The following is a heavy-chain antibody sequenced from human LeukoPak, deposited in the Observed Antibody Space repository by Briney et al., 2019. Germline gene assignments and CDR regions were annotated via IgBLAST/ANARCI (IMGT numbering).Heavy chain of an antibody. V-gene: IGHV1-2*02. CDR1: GYIFTGYY. J-gene: IGHJ6*02. CDR3: ARAEGRYYELMDV. D-gene: IGHD3-22*01. CDR2: IIPNSGGT. Sequence: ASVKVSCKASGYIFTGYYMHWVRQAPGQGLEWMGWIIPNSGGTSYAQKFQGRVTMTRDTSISTAYMELSRLRSDDTAVYYRARAEGRYYELMDVWGQGTTVTVSS.